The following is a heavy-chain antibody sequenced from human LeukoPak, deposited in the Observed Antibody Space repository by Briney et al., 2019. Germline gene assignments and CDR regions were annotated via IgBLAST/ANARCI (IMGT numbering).Heavy chain of an antibody. CDR2: IYHSGST. CDR3: ARENYDFWSGYSDAFDI. Sequence: SETLSLTCAVSGGSISSSNWWSWVRQPPGKGLEWIGEIYHSGSTNYNPSLKSRVTISVDKSKNQFSLKLSSVTAVDTAVYYCARENYDFWSGYSDAFDIWGQGTMVTVSS. D-gene: IGHD3-3*01. V-gene: IGHV4-4*02. J-gene: IGHJ3*02. CDR1: GGSISSSNW.